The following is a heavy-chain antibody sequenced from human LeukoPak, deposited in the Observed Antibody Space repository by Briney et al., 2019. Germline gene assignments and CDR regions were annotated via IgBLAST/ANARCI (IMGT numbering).Heavy chain of an antibody. V-gene: IGHV3-23*01. D-gene: IGHD2-8*01. CDR1: GFTFSTYA. CDR3: AKEGFYGVHYYYGLDV. J-gene: IGHJ6*02. Sequence: GGSLRLSCAASGFTFSTYAMNWVRQAPGKGLEWVSGISGHGSTTYYADSVKGRFTISRDNSKNTLYLQMNNLRAEETAIYYCAKEGFYGVHYYYGLDVWGQGTTVTVSS. CDR2: ISGHGSTT.